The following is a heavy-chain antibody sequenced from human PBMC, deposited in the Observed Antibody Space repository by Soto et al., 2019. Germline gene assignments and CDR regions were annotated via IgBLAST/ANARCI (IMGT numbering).Heavy chain of an antibody. J-gene: IGHJ3*02. CDR2: ISGSGGKT. CDR1: GFTFSSST. CDR3: VRVRIYADESGRPFDI. D-gene: IGHD2-8*01. V-gene: IGHV3-23*01. Sequence: GGSLRLSCAASGFTFSSSTMSWVRQAPGKGLEWVSSISGSGGKTYYADSVKGRFTTSRDNSKNTLFLQMNSLRAEDTAVYYCVRVRIYADESGRPFDIWGQGTVVTVSS.